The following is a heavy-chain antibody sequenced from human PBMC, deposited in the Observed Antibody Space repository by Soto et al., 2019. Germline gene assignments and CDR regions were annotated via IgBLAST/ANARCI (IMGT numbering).Heavy chain of an antibody. CDR3: ARDLGGRAAGIGWFYP. CDR1: GYTFTSYG. D-gene: IGHD6-13*01. CDR2: ISAYNGNT. Sequence: QVQLVQSGAEVKKPGASVKVSCKASGYTFTSYGITWVRQAPGQGLEWLGWISAYNGNTNYAQKLQGRVTMTTDTTTSTAYMELRCVGSDGTAVYYCARDLGGRAAGIGWFYPWGQGNLVTVSS. V-gene: IGHV1-18*01. J-gene: IGHJ5*02.